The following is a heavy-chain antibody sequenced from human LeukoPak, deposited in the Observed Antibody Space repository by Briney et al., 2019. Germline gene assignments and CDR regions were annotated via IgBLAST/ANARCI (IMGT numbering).Heavy chain of an antibody. CDR3: AGLEGRYSTDWFYFFDY. CDR2: VYLDGRT. V-gene: IGHV4-4*02. D-gene: IGHD6-19*01. Sequence: PSETLSLTCAVSGGSISSLNLWSWLRQPPGKGLEWVGEVYLDGRTNFHPSVRGRVTIFIDKPKNQLSLQLTSVTAADTAVYYCAGLEGRYSTDWFYFFDYWGQGALVTVSS. J-gene: IGHJ4*02. CDR1: GGSISSLNL.